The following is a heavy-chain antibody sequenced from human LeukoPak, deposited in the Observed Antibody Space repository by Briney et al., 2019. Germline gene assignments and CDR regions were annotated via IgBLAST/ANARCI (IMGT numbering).Heavy chain of an antibody. CDR2: IYYSGST. J-gene: IGHJ5*02. V-gene: IGHV4-30-4*01. CDR3: ARGYKSPTVLDP. Sequence: PSETLSLTCTVSGGSISSGDYYWSWIRQPPGKGLEWIGYIYYSGSTYYNPSLKSRVTISVDTSKNQFSLKLSSVTAADTAVYYCARGYKSPTVLDPWGQGTLVTVSS. CDR1: GGSISSGDYY. D-gene: IGHD5-18*01.